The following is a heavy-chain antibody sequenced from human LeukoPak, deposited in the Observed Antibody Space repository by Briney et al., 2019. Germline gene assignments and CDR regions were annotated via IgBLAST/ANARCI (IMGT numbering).Heavy chain of an antibody. D-gene: IGHD3-22*01. CDR1: GYTFTSYD. V-gene: IGHV1-8*01. Sequence: ASVKVSCKASGYTFTSYDINWVRQATGQGLEWMGWMNPNSGNTGYAQKFQGRVTMTRNTSISTAYMELSSLRSEDTAVYYCARGRRLRSSGYDFPSYYFDYWGQGTLVTVSS. CDR2: MNPNSGNT. J-gene: IGHJ4*02. CDR3: ARGRRLRSSGYDFPSYYFDY.